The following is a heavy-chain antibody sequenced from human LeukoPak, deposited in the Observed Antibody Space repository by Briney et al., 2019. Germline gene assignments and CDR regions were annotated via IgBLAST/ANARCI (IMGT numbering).Heavy chain of an antibody. V-gene: IGHV1-2*02. CDR3: ARDSGSGWYLYYYYYMDV. Sequence: ASVKVSCKASGYTFAGYYMHWVRQAPGQGLEWMGWINPNSGGTNYAQKFQGRVTMTRDTSISTAYKELSRLRSDDTAVYYCARDSGSGWYLYYYYYMDVWGKGTTVTVSS. CDR1: GYTFAGYY. CDR2: INPNSGGT. D-gene: IGHD6-19*01. J-gene: IGHJ6*03.